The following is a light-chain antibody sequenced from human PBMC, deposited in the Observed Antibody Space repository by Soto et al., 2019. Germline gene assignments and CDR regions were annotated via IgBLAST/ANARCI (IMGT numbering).Light chain of an antibody. Sequence: QSALTQPHSVSGSPGQSVAISCSGTSSEVGGYNYVSWYQQHPGKAPKLIIFDVNKRPSGVPDRFSGSKSGSTASLTISGLQAEDEADYYCCSYGGSFYVVGTGTKLTVL. V-gene: IGLV2-11*01. CDR3: CSYGGSFYV. J-gene: IGLJ1*01. CDR2: DVN. CDR1: SSEVGGYNY.